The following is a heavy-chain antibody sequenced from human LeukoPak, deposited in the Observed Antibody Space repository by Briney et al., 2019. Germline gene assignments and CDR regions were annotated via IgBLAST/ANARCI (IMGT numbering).Heavy chain of an antibody. CDR1: GFTVSSNY. V-gene: IGHV3-30-3*01. D-gene: IGHD6-19*01. CDR3: ARDQQWLVPDY. CDR2: ISYDGSNK. J-gene: IGHJ4*02. Sequence: GGSLRLSCAASGFTVSSNYMGWVRQAPGKGLEWVAVISYDGSNKYYADSVKGRFTISRDNSKNTLYLQMNSLRAEDTAVYYCARDQQWLVPDYWGQGTLVTVSS.